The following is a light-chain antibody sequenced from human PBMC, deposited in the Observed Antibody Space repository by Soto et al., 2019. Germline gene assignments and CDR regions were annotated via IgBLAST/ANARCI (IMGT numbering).Light chain of an antibody. V-gene: IGKV1-39*01. CDR2: AAS. J-gene: IGKJ3*01. CDR1: QTITRN. CDR3: QQSYTTLFT. Sequence: DIQMTQSPSSLSASVGDRVTITCRSSQTITRNLNWYQQRPGKAPKLIIYAASSLQSGVSSRFSGSGSGTDFTLTISDLQPEDFATYYCQQSYTTLFTFGPGTKVDVK.